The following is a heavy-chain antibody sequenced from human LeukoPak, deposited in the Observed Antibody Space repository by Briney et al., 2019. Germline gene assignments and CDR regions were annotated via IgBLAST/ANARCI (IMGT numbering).Heavy chain of an antibody. V-gene: IGHV4-59*08. CDR3: ARQRVGSSLDY. CDR1: GGSFSGYY. D-gene: IGHD6-6*01. CDR2: IYYSGST. J-gene: IGHJ4*02. Sequence: SETLSLTCAVYGGSFSGYYWSWIRQPPGKGLEWIGYIYYSGSTNYNPSLKSRVTISVDTSKNQFSLKLSSVTAADTAVYYCARQRVGSSLDYWGQGTLVTVSS.